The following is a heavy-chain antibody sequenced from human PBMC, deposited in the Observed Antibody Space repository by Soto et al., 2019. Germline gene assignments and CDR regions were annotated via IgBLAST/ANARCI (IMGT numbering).Heavy chain of an antibody. V-gene: IGHV1-69*02. J-gene: IGHJ3*02. CDR1: GGTFSSYT. Sequence: ASVKVSCKASGGTFSSYTISWVRQAPGQGLEWKGRIIPILGIANYAQKFQGRVTITADKSTSTAYMELSSLRSEDTAVYYCARGGAIGYCSSTSCPNPDAFDIWGQGTMVTVSS. CDR2: IIPILGIA. CDR3: ARGGAIGYCSSTSCPNPDAFDI. D-gene: IGHD2-2*03.